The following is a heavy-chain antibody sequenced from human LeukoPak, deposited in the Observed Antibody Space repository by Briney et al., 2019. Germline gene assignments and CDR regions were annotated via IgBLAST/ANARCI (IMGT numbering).Heavy chain of an antibody. V-gene: IGHV1-24*01. CDR3: ATDRGYDSSGRPFDY. Sequence: ASVKVSCKVSGYTLTVLSMHWVRQAPGKGLEWMGGFDPEDGETIYAQKFQGRVTMTEDTSTDTAYMELSSLRSEDTAVYYCATDRGYDSSGRPFDYWGQGTLVTVSS. D-gene: IGHD3-22*01. CDR1: GYTLTVLS. J-gene: IGHJ4*02. CDR2: FDPEDGET.